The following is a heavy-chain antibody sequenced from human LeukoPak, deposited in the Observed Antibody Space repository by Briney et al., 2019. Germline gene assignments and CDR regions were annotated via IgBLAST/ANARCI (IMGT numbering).Heavy chain of an antibody. J-gene: IGHJ4*02. CDR2: VYYSGST. CDR1: GGSTSSYF. V-gene: IGHV4-59*08. Sequence: PSETLSLTCTVSGGSTSSYFWSWIRQPPGKGLEWIGYVYYSGSTNYNPSLKSRVTISVDTSTNQFSLRLTSVTAADTDVYYCAGTAYSGAFNYFDYWGQGTLVTVSS. D-gene: IGHD6-19*01. CDR3: AGTAYSGAFNYFDY.